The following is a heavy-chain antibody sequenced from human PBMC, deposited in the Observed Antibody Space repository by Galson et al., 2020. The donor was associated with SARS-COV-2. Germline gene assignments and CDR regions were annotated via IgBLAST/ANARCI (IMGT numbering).Heavy chain of an antibody. Sequence: SQTLSLTCAVYGGSFSGYYWSWIRQPPGKGLEGIGEINHSGSTNYNPSLKSRVTISVDTSKNQFSLKLSSVTAADTAVYYCARWGGYSYGGFDYWGQGTLVTVSS. CDR2: INHSGST. CDR3: ARWGGYSYGGFDY. CDR1: GGSFSGYY. V-gene: IGHV4-34*01. D-gene: IGHD5-18*01. J-gene: IGHJ4*02.